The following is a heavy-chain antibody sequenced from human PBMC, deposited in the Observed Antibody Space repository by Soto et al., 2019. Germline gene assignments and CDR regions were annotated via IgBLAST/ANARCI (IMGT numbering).Heavy chain of an antibody. CDR3: ASRGRYSYGPFDY. V-gene: IGHV3-53*01. J-gene: IGHJ4*02. Sequence: EVQLVESGGGLIQPGGSLRLSCAASGFTVSSNYMSWVRQAPGKGLEWVSVIYSGGSTYYADSVKGRFTISSDNSKNTLYLQMNSLRAEDTAVYYCASRGRYSYGPFDYWGQGTLVTVSS. CDR2: IYSGGST. D-gene: IGHD5-18*01. CDR1: GFTVSSNY.